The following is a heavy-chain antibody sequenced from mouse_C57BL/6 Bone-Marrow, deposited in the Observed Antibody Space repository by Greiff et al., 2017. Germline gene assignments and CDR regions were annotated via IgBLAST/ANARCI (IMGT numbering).Heavy chain of an antibody. CDR3: AREGAY. CDR1: GSTFSSYA. J-gene: IGHJ3*01. CDR2: ISDGGSYT. V-gene: IGHV5-4*01. Sequence: EVHLVESGGGLVKPGASLKLSCAASGSTFSSYAMSWVRQTPEQRLEWVATISDGGSYTYYPDNVKGRFTFSRDNAKNKRYRKMSHRKSGDTAMYYCAREGAYWGQGTLVTVSA.